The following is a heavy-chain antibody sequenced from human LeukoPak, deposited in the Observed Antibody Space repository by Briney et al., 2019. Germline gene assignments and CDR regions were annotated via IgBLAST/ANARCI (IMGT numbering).Heavy chain of an antibody. V-gene: IGHV3-23*01. Sequence: GGSLRLSCAASGFTFSSYTMSWVRQAPGKGLEWVSSVSGGGDGTYYADSVKGRFTISRDISRNTLYLQMNRLRVEDTAVYYCARDLRSSSWFDGYFDYWGQGTLVTVSS. CDR3: ARDLRSSSWFDGYFDY. CDR2: VSGGGDGT. J-gene: IGHJ4*02. D-gene: IGHD6-13*01. CDR1: GFTFSSYT.